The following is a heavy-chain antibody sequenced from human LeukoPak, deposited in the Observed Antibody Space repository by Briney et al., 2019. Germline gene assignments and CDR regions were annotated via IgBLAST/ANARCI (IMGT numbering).Heavy chain of an antibody. CDR2: INHSGST. CDR3: VADCGCDCLG. Sequence: SETLSLTCAVYGGSFSGYYWSWIRQPPGKGLEWIGEINHSGSTNYNPSLKSRVTISVDTSKNQFSLKLSSVTAADTAVYYCVADCGCDCLGWGQGTLVTVSS. J-gene: IGHJ4*02. D-gene: IGHD2-21*02. CDR1: GGSFSGYY. V-gene: IGHV4-34*01.